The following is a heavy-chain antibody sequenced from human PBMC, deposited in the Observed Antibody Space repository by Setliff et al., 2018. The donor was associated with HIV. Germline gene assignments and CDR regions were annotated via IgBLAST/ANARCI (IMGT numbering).Heavy chain of an antibody. CDR3: TRRRGPMVRGVDPTPSYYFDY. J-gene: IGHJ4*02. Sequence: PSETLSLTCSVSGGSINDERYYWSWIRQPPGKGLEWTGSIYQSGRTYYNPSLKSRLTMSVDTSKNQFSLSLSSVTAADTAVYYCTRRRGPMVRGVDPTPSYYFDYWGQGTLVTVSS. D-gene: IGHD3-10*01. V-gene: IGHV4-39*01. CDR1: GGSINDERYY. CDR2: IYQSGRT.